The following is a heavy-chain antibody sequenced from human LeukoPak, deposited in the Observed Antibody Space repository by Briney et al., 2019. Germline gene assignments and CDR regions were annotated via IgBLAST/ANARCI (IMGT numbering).Heavy chain of an antibody. J-gene: IGHJ4*02. CDR2: INGGNSST. V-gene: IGHV3-23*01. Sequence: PGGSLRLSCAASGFTFSSYAMSWVRQAPGKGLEWVSAINGGNSSTYYADSAKGRFTISRDNSKNTLYLQMNGLRAEDTAVYYCAKGHDILTGYYRNWGQGTLVTVSS. D-gene: IGHD3-9*01. CDR3: AKGHDILTGYYRN. CDR1: GFTFSSYA.